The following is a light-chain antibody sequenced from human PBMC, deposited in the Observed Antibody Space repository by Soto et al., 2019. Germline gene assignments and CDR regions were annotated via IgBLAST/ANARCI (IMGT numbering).Light chain of an antibody. CDR3: QQYGNSPMYS. Sequence: EIVLTQSPGTLSLSPGERATLSCRASQSVSGSYLAWYQQKPGQAPRLLIYGASRRATGIPDRFTGSGSGTDFTLSISRLEPEDVAVYYCQQYGNSPMYSFGQGTKVEIK. CDR1: QSVSGSY. J-gene: IGKJ2*03. V-gene: IGKV3-20*01. CDR2: GAS.